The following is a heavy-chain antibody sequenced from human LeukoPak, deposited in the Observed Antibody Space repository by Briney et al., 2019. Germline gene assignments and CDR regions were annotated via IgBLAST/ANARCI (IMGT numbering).Heavy chain of an antibody. CDR2: IYYVGST. CDR3: ARLGSGVVPSAMLGDSYFDY. D-gene: IGHD2-2*01. CDR1: GTSISTYY. Sequence: SNTLSLTCTVSGTSISTYYWSGIRQPPGKALDCRGYIYYVGSTKYNPSLKSPVTISVETSKNQLSLKRTAATTPGTALYYCARLGSGVVPSAMLGDSYFDYWGQGTLVTVSS. V-gene: IGHV4-59*08. J-gene: IGHJ4*02.